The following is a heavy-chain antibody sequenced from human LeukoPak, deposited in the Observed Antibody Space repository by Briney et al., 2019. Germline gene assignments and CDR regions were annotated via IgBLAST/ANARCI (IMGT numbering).Heavy chain of an antibody. D-gene: IGHD3-22*01. Sequence: ASVKVSCKASGYTFTIYGISWVRQAPGQGLEWMGWISAYNGNTNYAQKLQGRVTMTTDTSTSTAYMELRSLRSDDTAVYYCARGYYDSSGYYYKFVGDYWGQGTLVTASS. J-gene: IGHJ4*02. V-gene: IGHV1-18*01. CDR1: GYTFTIYG. CDR2: ISAYNGNT. CDR3: ARGYYDSSGYYYKFVGDY.